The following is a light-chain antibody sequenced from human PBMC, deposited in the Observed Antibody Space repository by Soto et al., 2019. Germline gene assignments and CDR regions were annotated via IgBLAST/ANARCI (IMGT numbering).Light chain of an antibody. CDR1: QSVSSSY. CDR2: GAS. V-gene: IGKV3-20*01. Sequence: EIVLTQSPGTLSLSPGERATLSCRASQSVSSSYLAWYQQKPGQAPRLLIYGASSRATGIQDRFSGSGSGTDFTLTISILEPEDFAVYYCQQYGSSATLGQGTRLEIK. J-gene: IGKJ5*01. CDR3: QQYGSSAT.